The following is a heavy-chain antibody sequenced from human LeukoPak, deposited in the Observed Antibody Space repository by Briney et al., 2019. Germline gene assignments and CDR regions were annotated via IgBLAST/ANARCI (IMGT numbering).Heavy chain of an antibody. J-gene: IGHJ6*03. Sequence: PSETLSLTCAVYGGSFSGYYWSWIRQPPGKGLEWVSAISGSGGSTFYADSVKGRFTISRDNFKNTVYLQMNSLRAEDTAVYYCAKVGGPYYYYMDVWGKGTTVTVSS. V-gene: IGHV3-23*01. D-gene: IGHD3-16*01. CDR2: ISGSGGST. CDR1: GGSFSGYY. CDR3: AKVGGPYYYYMDV.